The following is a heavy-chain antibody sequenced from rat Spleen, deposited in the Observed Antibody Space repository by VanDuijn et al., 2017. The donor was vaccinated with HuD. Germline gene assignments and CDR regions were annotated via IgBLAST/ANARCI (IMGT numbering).Heavy chain of an antibody. J-gene: IGHJ2*01. V-gene: IGHV5-27*01. CDR2: ISTGGGST. CDR1: GFTFSNYY. Sequence: EVQLVDSGGGLVRPGRSMKLSCAASGFTFSNYYMAWVRQAPTKGLEWVAYISTGGGSTYYRDSVKGRFTISRDNAKSTLYLQMDSLRSEDTATYYCTTGRYYYSSYIYPNYWGQGVMVTVSS. D-gene: IGHD1-2*01. CDR3: TTGRYYYSSYIYPNY.